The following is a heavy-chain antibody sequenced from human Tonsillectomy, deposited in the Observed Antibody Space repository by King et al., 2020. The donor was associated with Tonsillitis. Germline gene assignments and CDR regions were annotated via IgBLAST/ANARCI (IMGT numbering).Heavy chain of an antibody. J-gene: IGHJ6*03. V-gene: IGHV3-9*01. CDR1: GFTFDDYA. CDR2: ISWNSGSI. Sequence: VQLVESGGGLVQPGRSLRLSCAASGFTFDDYAMHWVRQAPGKGLEWVSGISWNSGSIDYADSVKGRFTISRDNAKNSLYLQMNSLRAEDTAVYYCARDGHSYYYMDVWGKGTTVTVSS. CDR3: ARDGHSYYYMDV.